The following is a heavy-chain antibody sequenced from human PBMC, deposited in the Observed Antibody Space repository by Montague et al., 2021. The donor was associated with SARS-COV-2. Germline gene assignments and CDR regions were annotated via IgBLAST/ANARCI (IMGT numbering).Heavy chain of an antibody. D-gene: IGHD3-22*01. CDR3: ARGGGYYNYGLDV. CDR2: IYYSGST. V-gene: IGHV4-59*01. J-gene: IGHJ6*02. Sequence: SETRSLTCTVSGGSISNYYWSWIRQPPGRGLEWIGYIYYSGSTDYSPSLKSRVTISLDTSKNQFSLKVTSVTAAGTAVYYCARGGGYYNYGLDVWGPGTTVTVSS. CDR1: GGSISNYY.